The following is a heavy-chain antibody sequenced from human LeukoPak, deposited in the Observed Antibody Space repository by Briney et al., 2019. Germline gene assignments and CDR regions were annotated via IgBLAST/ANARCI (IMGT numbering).Heavy chain of an antibody. CDR1: GGTFSSYA. Sequence: SVKVSCKASGGTFSSYAISWVPQAPGHRLEWMGRIIPIFGTANDAQKLQVRVTVTTHESTSTAYMEVSSLRSEDTAVYYCAREDKWELLPGNFDSWGQGTLVTVSS. CDR2: IIPIFGTA. V-gene: IGHV1-69*05. D-gene: IGHD1-26*01. CDR3: AREDKWELLPGNFDS. J-gene: IGHJ4*02.